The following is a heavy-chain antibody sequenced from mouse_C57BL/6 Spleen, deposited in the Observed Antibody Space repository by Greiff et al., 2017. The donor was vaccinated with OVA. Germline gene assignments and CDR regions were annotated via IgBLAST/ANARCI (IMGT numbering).Heavy chain of an antibody. CDR1: GFTFSDYG. CDR2: ISSGSSTI. J-gene: IGHJ2*01. Sequence: EVQLVESGGGLVKPGGSLKLSCAASGFTFSDYGLHWVRQAPEKGLEWVAYISSGSSTIYYADTVKGRFTISRDNAKNTLFLQMTSLRSEDTAMYYCARQGHYYCSSYCFDYWGQGTTLTVSS. CDR3: ARQGHYYCSSYCFDY. V-gene: IGHV5-17*01. D-gene: IGHD1-1*01.